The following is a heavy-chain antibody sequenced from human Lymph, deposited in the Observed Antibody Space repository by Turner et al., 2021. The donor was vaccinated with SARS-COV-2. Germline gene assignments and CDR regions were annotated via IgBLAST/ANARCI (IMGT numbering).Heavy chain of an antibody. D-gene: IGHD2-2*01. J-gene: IGHJ5*02. Sequence: QVQLVQSGAEVKKPGSSVKVSCKASEGTFSIYAITWVRQAPGQVLEWMGGIIHNLAIAKYAQKFQGRVTNTADKSTSTAYMEMSSLRSEDTAVYYCARDSPYCSSTSCYDPWGQGTLVTVSS. CDR1: EGTFSIYA. CDR3: ARDSPYCSSTSCYDP. V-gene: IGHV1-69*10. CDR2: IIHNLAIA.